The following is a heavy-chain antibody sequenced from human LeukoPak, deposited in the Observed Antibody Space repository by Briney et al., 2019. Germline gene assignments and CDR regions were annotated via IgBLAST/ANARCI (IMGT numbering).Heavy chain of an antibody. J-gene: IGHJ5*02. CDR3: ARGSGVVVIDWFDP. Sequence: ASETLSLTCTVSGGSISSGGYYWSWIRQHPGKGLEWIGYIYYSGSTYYNPSLKSRVTISVDTSKNQFSLKLSSVTAADTAVYYCARGSGVVVIDWFDPWRQGTLVTVSS. V-gene: IGHV4-31*03. CDR2: IYYSGST. D-gene: IGHD3-22*01. CDR1: GGSISSGGYY.